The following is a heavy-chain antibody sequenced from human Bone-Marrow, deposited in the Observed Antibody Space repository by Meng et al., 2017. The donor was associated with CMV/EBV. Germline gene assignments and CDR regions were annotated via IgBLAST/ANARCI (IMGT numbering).Heavy chain of an antibody. V-gene: IGHV2-5*01. Sequence: SGPTLVKPTQTLTLTCTFSGFSLSTSGVGVGWIRQPPGKALEWLALIYWNDDKRYSPSLKSRLTISKDTSKNQVVLTMTNMDPVDTATYYCARGCIAAHHWGQGTLVTVSS. CDR1: GFSLSTSGVG. J-gene: IGHJ5*02. CDR3: ARGCIAAHH. CDR2: IYWNDDK. D-gene: IGHD6-6*01.